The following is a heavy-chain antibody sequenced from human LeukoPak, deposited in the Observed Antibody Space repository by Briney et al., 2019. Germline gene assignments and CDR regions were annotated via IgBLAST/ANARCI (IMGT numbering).Heavy chain of an antibody. CDR1: GFTFKNYA. Sequence: GGSLRLSCAASGFTFKNYAMSWVRQPPGKGLEWVANIKQDGSAKYYVDSVKGRFTISRDNARNSLYLEMNNLRAEDTAIYYCATSYDSSGNNWGQGTLVTVSS. CDR2: IKQDGSAK. CDR3: ATSYDSSGNN. D-gene: IGHD3-22*01. J-gene: IGHJ4*02. V-gene: IGHV3-7*01.